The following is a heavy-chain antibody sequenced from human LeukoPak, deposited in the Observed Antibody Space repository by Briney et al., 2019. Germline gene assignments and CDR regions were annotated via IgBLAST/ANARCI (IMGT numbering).Heavy chain of an antibody. Sequence: GGSLRLSCAASGFTFTNAWMSWVRQAPGKGLEWVGRVKSKTGGGTTDYAAPVKGRFTISRDDSKNTLFLQMNSLKTEDTAVYFCTSALLTWRELWLDYWGQGTLVTVSS. J-gene: IGHJ4*02. D-gene: IGHD3-10*01. CDR3: TSALLTWRELWLDY. CDR2: VKSKTGGGTT. CDR1: GFTFTNAW. V-gene: IGHV3-15*01.